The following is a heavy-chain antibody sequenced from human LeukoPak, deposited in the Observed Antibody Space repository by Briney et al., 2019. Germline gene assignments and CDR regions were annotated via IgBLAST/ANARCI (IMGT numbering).Heavy chain of an antibody. CDR2: IRYDGSNK. CDR3: AKAEPYYYDSSGSAPYFDY. CDR1: GFTFSSYG. J-gene: IGHJ4*02. Sequence: PGGSLRLSCAASGFTFSSYGMHWVRQAPGKGLEWVAFIRYDGSNKYYADSVKGRFTISRDNSKNTLYLQMNSLRAEDAAVYYCAKAEPYYYDSSGSAPYFDYWGQGTLVTVSS. D-gene: IGHD3-22*01. V-gene: IGHV3-30*02.